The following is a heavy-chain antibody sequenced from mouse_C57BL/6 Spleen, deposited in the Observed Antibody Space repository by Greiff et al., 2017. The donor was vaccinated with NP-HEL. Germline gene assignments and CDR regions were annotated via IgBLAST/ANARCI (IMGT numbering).Heavy chain of an antibody. CDR3: VRPYDYDVWFAY. CDR2: IRSKSNNYAT. Sequence: EVQGVESGGGLVPPKGSLKLSCAASGFSFNTYAINWVRQAPGKGLEWVARIRSKSNNYATYYADSVKDRFTISRDDSESMLYLQMNNLKTEDTAMYYCVRPYDYDVWFAYWGQGTLVTVSA. CDR1: GFSFNTYA. J-gene: IGHJ3*01. D-gene: IGHD2-4*01. V-gene: IGHV10-1*01.